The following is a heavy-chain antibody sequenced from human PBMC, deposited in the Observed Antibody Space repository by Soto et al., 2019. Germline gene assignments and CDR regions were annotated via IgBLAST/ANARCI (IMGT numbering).Heavy chain of an antibody. V-gene: IGHV3-23*01. J-gene: IGHJ4*02. CDR1: GFTFSSYA. Sequence: GGSLRLSCVASGFTFSSYAMSWVRQAPGKGLEWVSAISGSGGSTYYADSVKGRFTISRDNSKNTLYLQMNSLRAEDTAVYYCAKVYDSSGGFINWGQGTLVTVSS. CDR2: ISGSGGST. D-gene: IGHD3-22*01. CDR3: AKVYDSSGGFIN.